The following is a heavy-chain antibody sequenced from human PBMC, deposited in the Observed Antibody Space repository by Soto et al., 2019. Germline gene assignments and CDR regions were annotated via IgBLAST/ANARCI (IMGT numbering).Heavy chain of an antibody. CDR3: ARDRDYGEIDY. CDR1: GFTFSSYG. D-gene: IGHD4-17*01. CDR2: ISYDGSNT. V-gene: IGHV3-30*03. J-gene: IGHJ4*02. Sequence: GGSLRLSCVASGFTFSSYGMHWVRQAPGKGLEWVAIISYDGSNTYYADSVKGRFTISRDNAKNSLYLQMNSLRAEVTAVYYCARDRDYGEIDYWGQGTLVSVCS.